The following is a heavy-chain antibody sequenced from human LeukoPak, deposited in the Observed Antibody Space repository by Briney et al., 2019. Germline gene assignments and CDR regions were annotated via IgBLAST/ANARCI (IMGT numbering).Heavy chain of an antibody. V-gene: IGHV7-4-1*02. CDR3: ARDRRSGYCPNWYFDL. J-gene: IGHJ2*01. CDR1: GYTFTSYA. D-gene: IGHD3-3*01. CDR2: INTNTGNP. Sequence: GASVKVSCKASGYTFTSYAMNWVRQAPGQGLEWMGWINTNTGNPTYAQGFTGRFVFSLDTSVNTAYLQITNLKTEDTAVYFCARDRRSGYCPNWYFDLWGRGTLVTVSS.